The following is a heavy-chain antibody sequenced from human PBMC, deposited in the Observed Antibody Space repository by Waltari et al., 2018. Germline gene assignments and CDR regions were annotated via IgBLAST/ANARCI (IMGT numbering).Heavy chain of an antibody. D-gene: IGHD3-22*01. CDR1: GYSFTSYW. CDR2: IYPGYSDT. J-gene: IGHJ4*02. CDR3: ASHQGKDDSSGYYYPFDY. V-gene: IGHV5-51*01. Sequence: EVQLVQSGAEVKKPGESLKISCKGSGYSFTSYWIGWVRQMPGKGLEWMGIIYPGYSDTRYSPSFQGQVTISADKSISTAYLQWSSLKASDTAMYYCASHQGKDDSSGYYYPFDYWGQGTLVTVSS.